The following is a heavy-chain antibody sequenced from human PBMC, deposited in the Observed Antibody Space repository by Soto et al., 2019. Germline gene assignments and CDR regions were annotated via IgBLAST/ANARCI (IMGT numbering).Heavy chain of an antibody. V-gene: IGHV1-8*01. D-gene: IGHD3-16*01. Sequence: ASVKVSCKASGYTFTSYDINWVRQATGQGLEWMGWMNPNSGNTGYAQKFQGRVTMTRNTSISTAYMELSSLRSEDTAVYYCARVAYYDYIFDYCGQGTLVTVSS. CDR2: MNPNSGNT. CDR1: GYTFTSYD. CDR3: ARVAYYDYIFDY. J-gene: IGHJ4*02.